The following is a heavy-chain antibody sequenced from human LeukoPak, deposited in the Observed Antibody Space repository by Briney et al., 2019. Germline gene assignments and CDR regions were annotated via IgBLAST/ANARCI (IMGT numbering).Heavy chain of an antibody. CDR1: GFTFSSYG. D-gene: IGHD2-2*01. Sequence: GGSLRLSCAASGFTFSSYGMHWVRQAPGKGLEWLAVIWYDGSNKYYADSVKGRFTISRDNSKNTLYLQMNSLRAEDTAVYYCARGIVVVPAAIFPGLMDVWGKGTTVTVSS. V-gene: IGHV3-33*01. CDR2: IWYDGSNK. J-gene: IGHJ6*04. CDR3: ARGIVVVPAAIFPGLMDV.